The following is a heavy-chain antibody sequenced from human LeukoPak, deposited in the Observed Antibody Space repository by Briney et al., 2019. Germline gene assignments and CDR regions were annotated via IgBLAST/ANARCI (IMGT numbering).Heavy chain of an antibody. CDR3: ARTHDYYYYMDV. CDR1: GFTFSSYW. CDR2: IKQDGSES. V-gene: IGHV3-7*01. Sequence: PGGSLRLSCAASGFTFSSYWMSWVRQAPGKGPEWVANIKQDGSESYYVDSVKGRFTISRDNAKNSLYLQMNSLRAEGTAVYYCARTHDYYYYMDVWGKGTTVTVSS. J-gene: IGHJ6*03. D-gene: IGHD3-3*01.